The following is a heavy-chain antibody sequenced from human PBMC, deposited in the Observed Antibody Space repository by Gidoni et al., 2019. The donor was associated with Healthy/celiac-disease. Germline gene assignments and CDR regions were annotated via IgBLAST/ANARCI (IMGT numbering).Heavy chain of an antibody. CDR1: GCTFRSYA. J-gene: IGHJ4*02. V-gene: IGHV3-23*01. D-gene: IGHD6-19*01. Sequence: EVPLLESGGGLVQPGGSLRLSCAASGCTFRSYAMSWVRQAPGKGLEWVSAISGSGGSTYYADSVKGRFTISRDNSKNTLYLQMNSLRAEDTAVYYCAKEWGIAVAGSDYWGQGTLVTVSS. CDR3: AKEWGIAVAGSDY. CDR2: ISGSGGST.